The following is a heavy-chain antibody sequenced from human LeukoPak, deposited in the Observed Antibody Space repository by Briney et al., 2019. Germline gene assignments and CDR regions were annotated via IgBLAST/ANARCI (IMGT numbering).Heavy chain of an antibody. CDR2: IYYSGST. CDR3: ARREYSSGWLGDDWFDP. J-gene: IGHJ5*02. V-gene: IGHV4-39*01. CDR1: GGSISSYY. Sequence: PSETLSLTCTVSGGSISSYYWGWIRQPPGKGLEWIGSIYYSGSTYYNPSLKSRVTISVDTSKNQFSLKLSSATAADTAVYYCARREYSSGWLGDDWFDPWGQGTLVTVSS. D-gene: IGHD6-19*01.